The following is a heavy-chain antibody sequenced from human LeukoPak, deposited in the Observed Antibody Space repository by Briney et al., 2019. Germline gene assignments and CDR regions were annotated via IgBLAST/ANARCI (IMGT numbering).Heavy chain of an antibody. CDR3: ARGLVTMLRGVMGF. CDR1: GFTFSSYW. D-gene: IGHD3-10*01. J-gene: IGHJ4*02. V-gene: IGHV3-7*01. Sequence: GGSLRPSCAASGFTFSSYWMSWVRQAPGKGLEWVANIKQDGSEKNYVDSVRGRFTISRDNAKNSLFLQMNSLRAEDTAVYYCARGLVTMLRGVMGFWGQGTLVTVSS. CDR2: IKQDGSEK.